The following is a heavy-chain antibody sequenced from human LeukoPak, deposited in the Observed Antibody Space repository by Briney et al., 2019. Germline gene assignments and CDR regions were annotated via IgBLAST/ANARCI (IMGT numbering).Heavy chain of an antibody. D-gene: IGHD6-19*01. J-gene: IGHJ4*02. CDR3: ARDHGSSSGWYDFDY. V-gene: IGHV3-21*01. Sequence: GGSLRLSCAASGFTFSSYSMNWVRRAPGKGLEWVSSISSSSSYIYYADSVKGRFTISRDNAKNSLYLQMNSLRAEDTAVYYCARDHGSSSGWYDFDYWGQGTLVTVSS. CDR1: GFTFSSYS. CDR2: ISSSSSYI.